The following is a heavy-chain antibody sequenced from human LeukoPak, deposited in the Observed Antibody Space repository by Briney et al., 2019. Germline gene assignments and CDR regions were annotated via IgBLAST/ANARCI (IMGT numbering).Heavy chain of an antibody. V-gene: IGHV1-18*01. Sequence: ASVKVSCKASGYTFTSYGISWVRQAPGRGLEWMGWISAYNGNTNYAQKLQGRVTMTTDTSTSTAYMELRSLRSDDTAVYYCARDPPLRFLEWLSTDYYGMDVWGQGTTVTVSS. J-gene: IGHJ6*02. CDR2: ISAYNGNT. D-gene: IGHD3-3*01. CDR1: GYTFTSYG. CDR3: ARDPPLRFLEWLSTDYYGMDV.